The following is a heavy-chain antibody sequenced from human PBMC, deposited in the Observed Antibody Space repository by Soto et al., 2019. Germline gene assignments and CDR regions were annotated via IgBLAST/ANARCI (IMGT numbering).Heavy chain of an antibody. CDR1: GGSFSGYY. CDR2: INHSGST. V-gene: IGHV4-34*01. D-gene: IGHD6-13*01. Sequence: SETLSLTCAVYGGSFSGYYWSWIRQPPGKGLEWIGEINHSGSTNYNPSLKSRVTISVDTSKNQFSLKLSSVTAADTAVYYCARGHSSSWYVRIYYYYGMDVWGQGTTVTVSS. J-gene: IGHJ6*02. CDR3: ARGHSSSWYVRIYYYYGMDV.